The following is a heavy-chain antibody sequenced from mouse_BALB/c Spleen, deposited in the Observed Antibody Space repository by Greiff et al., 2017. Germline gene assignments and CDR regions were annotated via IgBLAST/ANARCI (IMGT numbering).Heavy chain of an antibody. CDR1: GFTFSSFG. D-gene: IGHD2-1*01. V-gene: IGHV5-17*02. J-gene: IGHJ4*01. CDR2: ISSGSSTI. Sequence: EVMLVESGGGLVQPGGSRKLSCAASGFTFSSFGMHWVRQAPEKGLEWVAYISSGSSTIYYADTVKGRFTISRDNPKNTLFLQMTSLRSEDTAMYYCARGLYGNYYAMDYWGQGTSVTVSA. CDR3: ARGLYGNYYAMDY.